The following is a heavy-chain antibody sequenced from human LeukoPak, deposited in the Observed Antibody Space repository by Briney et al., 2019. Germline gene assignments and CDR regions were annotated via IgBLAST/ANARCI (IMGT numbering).Heavy chain of an antibody. CDR1: GLSFSSCA. D-gene: IGHD4-17*01. J-gene: IGHJ4*02. V-gene: IGHV3-30-3*01. CDR2: ISYDGTEK. CDR3: ARDGHGVPLDY. Sequence: GSSLRLSCAASGLSFSSCAMHWVRQAPGKGLEWVAVISYDGTEKYYGDSVKGRFTISRDNSKNTLYLQMNSLRAEDTALYYCARDGHGVPLDYWGQGTLVTVSP.